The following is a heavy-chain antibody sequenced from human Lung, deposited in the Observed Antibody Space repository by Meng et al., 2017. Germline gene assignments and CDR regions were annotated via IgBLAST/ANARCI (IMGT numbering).Heavy chain of an antibody. Sequence: LPGPGPGLLRPSEALSLLCSVAGGSISTSGYSWGWIRQPPGKGLEWIGSIGHSGFTYYTPSLKSRVAVSLDTSKSQFSLMLTSVTAADTAVYYCVRSSAWVRTGFDPWGQGTLVTVSS. CDR3: VRSSAWVRTGFDP. CDR2: IGHSGFT. D-gene: IGHD6-19*01. V-gene: IGHV4-39*01. J-gene: IGHJ5*02. CDR1: GGSISTSGYS.